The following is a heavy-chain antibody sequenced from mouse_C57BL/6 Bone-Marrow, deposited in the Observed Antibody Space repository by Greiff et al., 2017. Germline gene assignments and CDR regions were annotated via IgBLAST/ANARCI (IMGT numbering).Heavy chain of an antibody. CDR2: IWRGGST. D-gene: IGHD2-5*01. CDR1: GFSLTSYG. Sequence: VKLVESGPGLVQPSQSLSITCTVSGFSLTSYGVHWVRQSPGKGLEWLGVIWRGGSTDYNAAFMSRLGITKDNSKSQVFFKMNSLQADDTAIYYCAKASNYAGASMDYWGQGTSVTVSS. J-gene: IGHJ4*01. V-gene: IGHV2-5*01. CDR3: AKASNYAGASMDY.